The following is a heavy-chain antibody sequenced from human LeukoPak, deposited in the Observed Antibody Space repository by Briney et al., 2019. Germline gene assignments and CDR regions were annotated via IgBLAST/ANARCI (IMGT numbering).Heavy chain of an antibody. D-gene: IGHD3-10*01. CDR3: AKHLLLWFGELVIRPFDH. J-gene: IGHJ4*02. V-gene: IGHV3-23*01. CDR1: GFTFSSYA. CDR2: ISGSGGST. Sequence: GGSLRLSCAASGFTFSSYAMSWVRQAPGKGLEWVSAISGSGGSTYYADSVKGRFTISRDNSKNTLYLQMNSLRAEDTAVYYCAKHLLLWFGELVIRPFDHWGQGTLVTVSS.